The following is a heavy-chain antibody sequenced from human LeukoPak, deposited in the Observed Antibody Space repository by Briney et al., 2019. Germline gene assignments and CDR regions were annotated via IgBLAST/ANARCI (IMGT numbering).Heavy chain of an antibody. D-gene: IGHD3-22*01. Sequence: PGGSLRLSCAASEFIFSNYWMHWVRQAPGKGLVWVSRINSDGSFTSYADSVKGRFTISRDNAKNSLYLQMNSLRAEDTAVYYCVRDGRYYDSSGYFNRPFDYWGQGTLVTVSS. V-gene: IGHV3-74*01. CDR2: INSDGSFT. CDR3: VRDGRYYDSSGYFNRPFDY. CDR1: EFIFSNYW. J-gene: IGHJ4*02.